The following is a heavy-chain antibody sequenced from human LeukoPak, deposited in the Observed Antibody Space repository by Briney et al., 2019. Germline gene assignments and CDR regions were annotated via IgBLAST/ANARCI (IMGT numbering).Heavy chain of an antibody. D-gene: IGHD3-3*01. CDR1: GYTFTSYG. J-gene: IGHJ6*02. Sequence: ASVKVSCKASGYTFTSYGISWVQQAPGQGLEWMGWISAYNGNTNYAQKLQGRVTMTTDTSTSTAYMELRSLRSDDTAVYYCARDGGDFWSVPGFYYYYYGMDVWGQGTTVTVSS. CDR3: ARDGGDFWSVPGFYYYYYGMDV. V-gene: IGHV1-18*01. CDR2: ISAYNGNT.